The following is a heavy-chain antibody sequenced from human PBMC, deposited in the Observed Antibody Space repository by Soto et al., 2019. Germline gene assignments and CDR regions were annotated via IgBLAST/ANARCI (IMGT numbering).Heavy chain of an antibody. CDR1: GGSFSGYY. D-gene: IGHD6-13*01. V-gene: IGHV4-34*01. J-gene: IGHJ4*02. CDR3: ARGNRPQQLVGGFFDY. CDR2: INHSGST. Sequence: QVQLQQWGAGLLKPSETLSLTCAVYGGSFSGYYWSWIRQPPGKGLEWIGEINHSGSTNYNPSLKSRVTISVDTSKNQFSLKLSSVTAADTAVYYCARGNRPQQLVGGFFDYWGQGTLVTVSS.